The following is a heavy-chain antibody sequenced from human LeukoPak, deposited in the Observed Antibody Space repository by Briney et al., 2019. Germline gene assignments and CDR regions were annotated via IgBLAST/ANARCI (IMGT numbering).Heavy chain of an antibody. CDR2: ISGSGGST. D-gene: IGHD3-10*01. CDR3: AKSMVRGVIILDC. V-gene: IGHV3-23*01. Sequence: GGSLRLSCAASGFTFSSYAMSWVRQAPGKGLEWVSAISGSGGSTYYADSVKGRFTISRDNSKNTLYLQMNSLRAEDTAVYYRAKSMVRGVIILDCWGQGTLVTVSS. J-gene: IGHJ4*02. CDR1: GFTFSSYA.